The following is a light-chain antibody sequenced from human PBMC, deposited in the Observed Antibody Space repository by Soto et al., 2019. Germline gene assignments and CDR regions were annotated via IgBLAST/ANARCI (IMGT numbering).Light chain of an antibody. J-gene: IGKJ4*01. V-gene: IGKV3-11*01. CDR3: QQRSNWPLT. Sequence: EIVFTQSPATLSLSPGERATLSCRASQSVSSYLAWYQQKPGQAPRLLIYDASNRATGIPARFRGSGSGTDFTLTISSLEPEDFAVYYCQQRSNWPLTFGGGTKV. CDR2: DAS. CDR1: QSVSSY.